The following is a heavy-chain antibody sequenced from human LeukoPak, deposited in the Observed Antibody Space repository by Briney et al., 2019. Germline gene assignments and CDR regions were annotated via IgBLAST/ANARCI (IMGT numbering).Heavy chain of an antibody. CDR2: IYANSGGT. J-gene: IGHJ4*02. CDR3: AKARGWYNDY. V-gene: IGHV1-2*02. Sequence: ASVKDSCKASGYTYTDYYMHWVRPAPGQGLEWMGWIYANSGGTNYAQRFQGRVTMTRDTSISTVYMELSRLRFDDTAFYYCAKARGWYNDYWGQGNLVTVSS. CDR1: GYTYTDYY. D-gene: IGHD6-19*01.